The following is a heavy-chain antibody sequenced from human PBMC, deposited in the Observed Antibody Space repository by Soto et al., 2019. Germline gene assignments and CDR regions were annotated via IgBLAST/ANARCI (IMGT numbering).Heavy chain of an antibody. V-gene: IGHV1-3*01. Sequence: ASVKVSCKASGYTFTSYAMHWVRQAPGQRLEWMGWTNAGNGNTKYSQKFQGRVTITRDTSASTAYMELSSLRSEDTAVYYCARARSATTSYYYYYYGMDVWGQGTTVTVSS. D-gene: IGHD5-12*01. CDR2: TNAGNGNT. J-gene: IGHJ6*02. CDR1: GYTFTSYA. CDR3: ARARSATTSYYYYYYGMDV.